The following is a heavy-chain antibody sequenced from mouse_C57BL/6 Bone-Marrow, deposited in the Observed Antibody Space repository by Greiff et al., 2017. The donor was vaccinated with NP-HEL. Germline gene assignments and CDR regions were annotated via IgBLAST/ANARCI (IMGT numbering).Heavy chain of an antibody. Sequence: EVQRVESGGGLVQSGRSLRLSCATSGFTFSDFYMEWVRQAPGQGLEWIAASRPKANAYTTDYSASVKGRFIVSRDSSQSILYLQMNALRAEDTAIYYCARDADYYCSSYWYFDVWGTGTTVTVSS. D-gene: IGHD1-1*01. CDR3: ARDADYYCSSYWYFDV. CDR1: GFTFSDFY. V-gene: IGHV7-1*01. CDR2: SRPKANAYTT. J-gene: IGHJ1*03.